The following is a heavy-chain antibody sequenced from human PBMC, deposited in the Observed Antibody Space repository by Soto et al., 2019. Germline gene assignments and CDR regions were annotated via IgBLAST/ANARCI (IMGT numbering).Heavy chain of an antibody. J-gene: IGHJ5*02. Sequence: QVQLQESGPGLVKPSQTLSLTCTVSGGSISSGGDYWSWIRQHPGKGLEWIGYIYSCGSTYYNPSLKSRVTISVDTSKNQCSLKLSSVTAADTAVYYCARVGGINWFDPWGQGTLVTVSS. CDR2: IYSCGST. D-gene: IGHD3-16*01. CDR3: ARVGGINWFDP. V-gene: IGHV4-31*03. CDR1: GGSISSGGDY.